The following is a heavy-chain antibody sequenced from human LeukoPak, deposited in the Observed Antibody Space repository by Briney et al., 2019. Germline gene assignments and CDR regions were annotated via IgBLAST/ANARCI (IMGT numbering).Heavy chain of an antibody. D-gene: IGHD6-19*01. J-gene: IGHJ3*02. CDR3: AKDPGREDSSGWHPDAFDI. Sequence: PGGSLRLSCAAFGFTFSSYAMSWVRQAPGKGLEWVSAISGSGGSTYYADSVKGRFTISRDNSKNTLYLQMNSLRAEDTAVYYCAKDPGREDSSGWHPDAFDIWGQGTMVTVSS. CDR2: ISGSGGST. V-gene: IGHV3-23*01. CDR1: GFTFSSYA.